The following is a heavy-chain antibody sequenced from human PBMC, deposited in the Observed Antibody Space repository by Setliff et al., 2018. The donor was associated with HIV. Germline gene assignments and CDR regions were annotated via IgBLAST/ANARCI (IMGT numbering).Heavy chain of an antibody. CDR2: ISAYNGNT. J-gene: IGHJ5*02. Sequence: ASVKVSCKASGYTFSSYGISWVRQAPGQGVEWMGWISAYNGNTNYAQELQGRVTMTTDTSTSTAYMELRSLRSDDTAVYYCARGYCGGGICYSPNWLDPWGQGTLVTAPQ. CDR1: GYTFSSYG. D-gene: IGHD2-15*01. V-gene: IGHV1-18*01. CDR3: ARGYCGGGICYSPNWLDP.